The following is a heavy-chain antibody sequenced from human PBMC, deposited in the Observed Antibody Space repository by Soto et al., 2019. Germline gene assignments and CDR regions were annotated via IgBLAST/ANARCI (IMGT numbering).Heavy chain of an antibody. CDR3: ARAMVVTQNWFDP. CDR1: GCSIRSGDYF. Sequence: SENLSLTCNVSGCSIRSGDYFWSWIRLPLGKGLELIGYIYYCGSAYYNPSRKSLVTISVVSSKNQFSLKLSSVTAVDTVVFYFARAMVVTQNWFDPWGQGTLVTVSS. V-gene: IGHV4-30-4*01. D-gene: IGHD2-21*02. CDR2: IYYCGSA. J-gene: IGHJ5*02.